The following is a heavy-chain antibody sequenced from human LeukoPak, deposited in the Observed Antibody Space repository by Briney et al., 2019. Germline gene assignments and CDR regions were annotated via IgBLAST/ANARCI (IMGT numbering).Heavy chain of an antibody. V-gene: IGHV4-31*03. D-gene: IGHD2-15*01. CDR3: ARDCGRSDCSGGSWPPENWFDP. Sequence: SQTLSLTCTVSGGSISSGGYYWSWIRQHPGKGLEWIGYIYYSGSTYYNPSLKSRVTISVDTSKNQFSLKLSSVTAADTAVYYCARDCGRSDCSGGSWPPENWFDPWGQGTLVTVSS. CDR1: GGSISSGGYY. CDR2: IYYSGST. J-gene: IGHJ5*02.